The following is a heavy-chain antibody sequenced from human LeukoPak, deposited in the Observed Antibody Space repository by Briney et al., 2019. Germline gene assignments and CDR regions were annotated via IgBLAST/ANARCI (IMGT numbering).Heavy chain of an antibody. J-gene: IGHJ4*02. Sequence: PSETLSLTCTVSGGSISSSSYYWGWIRQPPGKGLEWIGSIYYSGSTYYNPSLKSRVTISVDTSKNQFSLKLSSVTAADTAVYYCARDLFVASSLFFDYWGQGTLVTVSS. V-gene: IGHV4-39*07. CDR2: IYYSGST. CDR1: GGSISSSSYY. CDR3: ARDLFVASSLFFDY. D-gene: IGHD6-13*01.